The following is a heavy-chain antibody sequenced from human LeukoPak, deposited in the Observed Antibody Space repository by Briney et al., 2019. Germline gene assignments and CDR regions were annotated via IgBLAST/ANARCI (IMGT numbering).Heavy chain of an antibody. V-gene: IGHV3-53*01. Sequence: GGSLTLSCVASGVTVRNNYVCLGRQAPGKELEWVSVIYSGGSTYYADFVKGRFTFSKDNSKNTLYLQMTNLRVEDTAVYYCARGVGQDAFDIWGQGTMVTVSS. J-gene: IGHJ3*02. CDR2: IYSGGST. D-gene: IGHD1-26*01. CDR3: ARGVGQDAFDI. CDR1: GVTVRNNY.